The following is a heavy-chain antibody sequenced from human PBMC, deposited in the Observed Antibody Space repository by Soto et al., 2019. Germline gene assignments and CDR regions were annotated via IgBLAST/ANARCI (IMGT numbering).Heavy chain of an antibody. J-gene: IGHJ4*02. CDR1: GYTFSNYD. Sequence: QVQLVQSGAEGKKPGASVKVSCKASGYTFSNYDINWVRQATGQGLEWMGWMSPNSGRTGYAQKFQGRVTMTRNTSSSTAYMELSSLRSEDTAVYYCARGKRYTNDYWGQGTLVTVSS. CDR3: ARGKRYTNDY. V-gene: IGHV1-8*01. CDR2: MSPNSGRT. D-gene: IGHD2-2*02.